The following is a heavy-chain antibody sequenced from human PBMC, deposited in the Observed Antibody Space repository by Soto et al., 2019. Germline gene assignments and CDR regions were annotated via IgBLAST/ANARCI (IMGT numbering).Heavy chain of an antibody. D-gene: IGHD3-3*02. CDR3: ARDDGGPSMFDY. V-gene: IGHV3-74*03. CDR1: GFTFSDYW. CDR2: NKGDGSNI. Sequence: EVQLVESGGGLVQPGGYLRLSCAASGFTFSDYWMHWVRQAPGKGLVWVSQNKGDGSNIKYADSVKGRFTISRDNDKNTLCRQMNSLGAEDTAEYYCARDDGGPSMFDYWGHGILVTVSS. J-gene: IGHJ4*01.